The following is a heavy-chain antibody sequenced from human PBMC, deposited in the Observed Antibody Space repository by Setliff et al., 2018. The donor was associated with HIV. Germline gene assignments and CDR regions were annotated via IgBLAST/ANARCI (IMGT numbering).Heavy chain of an antibody. V-gene: IGHV4-61*02. CDR2: FDSSGGT. Sequence: SETLSLTCTVSGDSVRSSRYYWSWIRQPAGMGLEWIGRFDSSGGTDYNPSLKSRVTISKDTSKNQLSLKLTSVTAADTAVYFCAGDYAGSGRPFDYWGQGPLVTVSS. CDR1: GDSVRSSRYY. D-gene: IGHD6-19*01. J-gene: IGHJ4*02. CDR3: AGDYAGSGRPFDY.